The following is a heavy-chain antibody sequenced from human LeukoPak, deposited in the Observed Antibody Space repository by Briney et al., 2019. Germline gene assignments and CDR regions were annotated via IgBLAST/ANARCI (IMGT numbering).Heavy chain of an antibody. CDR1: GGSISSSSYY. Sequence: SETLSLTCTVSGGSISSSSYYWGWIRQPPGKGLEWIGSIYYSGSTYYNPSLKSRVTISVDTSKNQFSLKLSSVTAADTAVYYCARDGWGYGSSWYAHDAFDIWGQGTMVTVSS. CDR3: ARDGWGYGSSWYAHDAFDI. V-gene: IGHV4-39*07. J-gene: IGHJ3*02. D-gene: IGHD6-13*01. CDR2: IYYSGST.